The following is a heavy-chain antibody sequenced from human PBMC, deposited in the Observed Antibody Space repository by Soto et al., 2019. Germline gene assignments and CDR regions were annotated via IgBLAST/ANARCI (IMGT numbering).Heavy chain of an antibody. D-gene: IGHD5-12*01. V-gene: IGHV1-18*01. CDR3: AREGVAPYYYYGMDV. J-gene: IGHJ6*02. CDR1: GYTFTRSG. CDR2: ISSYNGDT. Sequence: QVQLVQSGAEVKKPGASVKVSCKASGYTFTRSGISWVRQAPGQGPEWMGWISSYNGDTNYAQTFQGRVTMTTDTPTSPAYMELRSLRSDDTAVYYCAREGVAPYYYYGMDVWGQGTPVTVSS.